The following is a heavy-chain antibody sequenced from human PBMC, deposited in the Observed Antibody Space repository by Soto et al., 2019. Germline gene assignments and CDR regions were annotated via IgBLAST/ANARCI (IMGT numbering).Heavy chain of an antibody. CDR2: IYYSGST. CDR3: ARRYGGNFDY. CDR1: GGSISSYY. V-gene: IGHV4-59*01. Sequence: QVQLQESGPGLVKPSETLSLTCTVSGGSISSYYWSWIRQPPGKGLEWIGYIYYSGSTNYNPSLXGXVXIXXARSKNQFSLKLSSVTAADTAVYYCARRYGGNFDYWGQGTLVTVSS. D-gene: IGHD1-26*01. J-gene: IGHJ4*02.